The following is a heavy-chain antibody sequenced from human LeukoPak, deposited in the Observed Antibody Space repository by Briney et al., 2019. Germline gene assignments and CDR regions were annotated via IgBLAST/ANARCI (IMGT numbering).Heavy chain of an antibody. Sequence: GGSLRLSCETSGFIFRNKGMDWVRQAPGKGLEWVAVIWYDGSNKYYADSVKGRFTISRDNSKNTLYLQMNSLKTEDTAVYYCTTEVVPAATPSFDYWGQGTLVTVSS. CDR2: IWYDGSNK. CDR3: TTEVVPAATPSFDY. J-gene: IGHJ4*02. V-gene: IGHV3-33*01. D-gene: IGHD2-2*01. CDR1: GFIFRNKG.